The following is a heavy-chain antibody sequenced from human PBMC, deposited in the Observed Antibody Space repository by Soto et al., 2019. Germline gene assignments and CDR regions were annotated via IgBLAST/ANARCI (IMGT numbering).Heavy chain of an antibody. CDR1: GFMFRHFG. V-gene: IGHV3-30*03. CDR3: ARNRGGADGVPVDP. CDR2: ISYEGISK. Sequence: QEQLVQSGGGVVQPGGSLRLSCVGSGFMFRHFGMHWVRQAPGKALEWVAFISYEGISKYYGDSLKDRFTISRDNSKNTLYLQMNSLRPADTAFDYGARNRGGADGVPVDPWGQGSLVTVSS. J-gene: IGHJ5*02. D-gene: IGHD3-16*01.